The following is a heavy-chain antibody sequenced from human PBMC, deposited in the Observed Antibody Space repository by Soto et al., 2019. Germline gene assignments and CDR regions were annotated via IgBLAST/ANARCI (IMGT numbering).Heavy chain of an antibody. J-gene: IGHJ4*02. D-gene: IGHD4-17*01. CDR1: GYTFTGYY. CDR2: INPNSGGT. Sequence: GASVKVSCKASGYTFTGYYMHWVRQAPGQGLEWMGWINPNSGGTNYAQKFQGRVTMTRDTSISTAYMELSRLRSDDTAVYYCARDLYGDYYHPYYFDYWGQGTLVTVSS. CDR3: ARDLYGDYYHPYYFDY. V-gene: IGHV1-2*02.